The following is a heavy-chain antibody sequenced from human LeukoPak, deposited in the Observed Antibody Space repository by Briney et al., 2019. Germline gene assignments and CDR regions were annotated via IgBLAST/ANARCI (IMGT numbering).Heavy chain of an antibody. CDR3: ARELTGTTGAFDI. J-gene: IGHJ3*02. Sequence: SKTLSLTCTVSGGSISSYYWSWIRQPPGKGLEWIGYIYYSGSTNYNPSLKSRVTISVDTSKNQFSLKLSSVTAADTAVYYCARELTGTTGAFDIWGQGTMVTVSS. V-gene: IGHV4-59*01. D-gene: IGHD1-7*01. CDR2: IYYSGST. CDR1: GGSISSYY.